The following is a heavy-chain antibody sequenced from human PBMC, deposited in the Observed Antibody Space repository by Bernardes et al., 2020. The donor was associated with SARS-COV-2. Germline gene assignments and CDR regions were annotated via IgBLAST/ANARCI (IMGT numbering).Heavy chain of an antibody. Sequence: SEALSLTCAVYRGSFSGYYWSWIRQTPGKGLEWIGEINDSGSTKYNPALKSRVTISVDPSKNQFSLKLNSVTAADTAVYYCARGSAAVVSHFMLLFANWYFDLWGRGTLVTVSS. D-gene: IGHD2-15*01. J-gene: IGHJ2*01. CDR3: ARGSAAVVSHFMLLFANWYFDL. CDR2: INDSGST. V-gene: IGHV4-34*01. CDR1: RGSFSGYY.